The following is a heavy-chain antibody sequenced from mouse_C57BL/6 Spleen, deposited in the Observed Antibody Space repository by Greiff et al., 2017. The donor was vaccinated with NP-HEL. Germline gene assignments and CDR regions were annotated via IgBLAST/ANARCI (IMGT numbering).Heavy chain of an antibody. CDR3: TGYYYGNSYGFDY. Sequence: EVHLVESGGGLVQPGGSMKLSCVASGFTFSNYWMNWVRQSPEKGLEWVAQIRVKSDNYATHYPESVKRRFTIARDDSKSSVYLQINNLRAEDTGIDYCTGYYYGNSYGFDYWGQGTTLTVSS. J-gene: IGHJ2*01. CDR1: GFTFSNYW. CDR2: IRVKSDNYAT. V-gene: IGHV6-3*01. D-gene: IGHD1-1*01.